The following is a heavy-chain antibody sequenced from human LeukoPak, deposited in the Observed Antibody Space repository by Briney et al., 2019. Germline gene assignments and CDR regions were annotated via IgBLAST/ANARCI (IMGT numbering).Heavy chain of an antibody. V-gene: IGHV3-21*01. J-gene: IGHJ4*02. CDR2: ISSSSSYI. CDR3: AITPVVPAAMVDY. Sequence: PGGSLRLSCAASRFTFSSYRMNWFRQAPGKGLEWVSSISSSSSYIYYADSVKGRFTTSRDNAKNSLYLQMNSLRAEDRAVYYCAITPVVPAAMVDYWGQGTLVTVSS. D-gene: IGHD2-2*01. CDR1: RFTFSSYR.